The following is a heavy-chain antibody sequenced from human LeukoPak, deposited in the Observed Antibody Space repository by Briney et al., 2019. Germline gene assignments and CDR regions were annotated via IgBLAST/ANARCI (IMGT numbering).Heavy chain of an antibody. CDR1: GFTFNTYG. V-gene: IGHV3-21*01. Sequence: GGSLRLSCAASGFTFNTYGMNWVRQAPGKGLEWVSSISTTSSYIYYADSVKGRSTISRDNAKNSLFLQMNSLRAEDTAVYYCARDWEQLWNTFSLGYWGQGTLVTVSS. D-gene: IGHD5-18*01. CDR3: ARDWEQLWNTFSLGY. CDR2: ISTTSSYI. J-gene: IGHJ4*02.